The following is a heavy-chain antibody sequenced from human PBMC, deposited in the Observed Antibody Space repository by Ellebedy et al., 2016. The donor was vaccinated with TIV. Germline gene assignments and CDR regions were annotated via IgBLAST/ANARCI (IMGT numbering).Heavy chain of an antibody. CDR3: TKDPTHY. Sequence: PGGSLRLSCVTSGFTFSSSGMAWVRQAPGKGLEFVSVIGGSDTTYYADSVQGRFTISRDNSKNTLYLQMNSLEVEDTALYYCTKDPTHYWGQGTLVTVSS. V-gene: IGHV3-23*01. J-gene: IGHJ4*02. CDR2: IGGSDTT. CDR1: GFTFSSSG.